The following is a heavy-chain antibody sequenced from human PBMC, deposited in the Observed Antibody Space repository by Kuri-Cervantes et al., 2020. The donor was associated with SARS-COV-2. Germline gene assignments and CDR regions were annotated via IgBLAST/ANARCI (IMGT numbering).Heavy chain of an antibody. V-gene: IGHV3-48*04. D-gene: IGHD6-13*01. J-gene: IGHJ4*02. CDR3: ARDGGSSWYSYFDY. Sequence: GESLKISCAASGFTFSSYWMSWVRQAPGKGLEWVSYISSSGSTIYYADSVKGRFTISRDNAKNSLYLQMNSLRAEDTAVYYCARDGGSSWYSYFDYWGQGTLVTVSS. CDR1: GFTFSSYW. CDR2: ISSSGSTI.